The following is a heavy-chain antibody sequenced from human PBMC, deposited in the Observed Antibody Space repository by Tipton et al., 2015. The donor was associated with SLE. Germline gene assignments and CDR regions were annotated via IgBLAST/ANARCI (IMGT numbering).Heavy chain of an antibody. Sequence: QSGAEVKKPGASVKVSCKASGYTFTTYGISWVRQAPGQGLEWMGWISTYTGNTNYAQKLQGRVTMTTDTSTSTVYMELRSLRSDDTAVYYCARLRDVVGGSEGAYFDSWGQGTLVTVSS. CDR2: ISTYTGNT. CDR3: ARLRDVVGGSEGAYFDS. D-gene: IGHD1-26*01. J-gene: IGHJ4*02. V-gene: IGHV1-18*04. CDR1: GYTFTTYG.